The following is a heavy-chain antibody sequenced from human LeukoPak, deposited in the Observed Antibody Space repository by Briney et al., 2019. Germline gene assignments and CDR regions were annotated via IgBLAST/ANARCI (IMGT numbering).Heavy chain of an antibody. D-gene: IGHD3-22*01. Sequence: SETLSLTCAVSGYSISSGYYWGWIRQPPGKGLEWIGSIYYSGTTHYNPSLKSRVTLSVDTSKNQFSLKLSSVTAADTAVYHCARHRYDSSGLYLCYFDYWGQGSLVTVSS. CDR2: IYYSGTT. J-gene: IGHJ4*02. V-gene: IGHV4-38-2*01. CDR3: ARHRYDSSGLYLCYFDY. CDR1: GYSISSGYY.